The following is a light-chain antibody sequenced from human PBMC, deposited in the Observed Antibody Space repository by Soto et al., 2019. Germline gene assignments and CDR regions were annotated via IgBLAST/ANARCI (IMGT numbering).Light chain of an antibody. Sequence: DIVMTQSPDSLAVSLGERATINCKSSQSVLYSSNNKNYLAWYQQKPGQPPKLLIYWASTQESGVPDRFSGSGSGTEFTLTISSLQAEDVAVYSCQQYYSTPWTFGQGTKVEIK. CDR2: WAS. CDR1: QSVLYSSNNKNY. J-gene: IGKJ1*01. V-gene: IGKV4-1*01. CDR3: QQYYSTPWT.